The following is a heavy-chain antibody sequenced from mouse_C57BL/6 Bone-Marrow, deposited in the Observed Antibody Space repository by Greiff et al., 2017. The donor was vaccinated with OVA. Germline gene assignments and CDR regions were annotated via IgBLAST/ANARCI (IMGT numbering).Heavy chain of an antibody. J-gene: IGHJ4*01. CDR2: IDPETGGT. D-gene: IGHD1-1*01. Sequence: QVQLQQSGAELVRPGASVTLSCKASGYTFTDYEMHWVKQTPVHGLEWIGAIDPETGGTAYNQKFKGKAILTADKSSSTAYMELRSLTSEDSAVYYCTRDTTVVATDYYAMDYWGQGTSVTVSS. CDR1: GYTFTDYE. CDR3: TRDTTVVATDYYAMDY. V-gene: IGHV1-15*01.